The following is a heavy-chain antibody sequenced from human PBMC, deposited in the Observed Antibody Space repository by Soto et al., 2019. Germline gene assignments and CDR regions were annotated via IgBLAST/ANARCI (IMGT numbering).Heavy chain of an antibody. Sequence: SENLSLTCTVSSGSISTYYWNWIRQSPGKGLEWIAFIHTSGTTKYNPSLESRVSTSVDTSKNQFSLNLSSVTAADTAFFYWARRVCSDSICYPVYDNWLAPWGRGILVTVSS. CDR1: SGSISTYY. V-gene: IGHV4-4*08. D-gene: IGHD3-3*02. J-gene: IGHJ5*02. CDR3: ARRVCSDSICYPVYDNWLAP. CDR2: IHTSGTT.